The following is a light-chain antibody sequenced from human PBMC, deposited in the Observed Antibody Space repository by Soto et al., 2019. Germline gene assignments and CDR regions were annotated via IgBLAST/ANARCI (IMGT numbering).Light chain of an antibody. Sequence: QSVLTQPASVSGSPGQSITISCTGTSSDVGGYNYVSWYQQHPGKAPKLMIYEVSNRPSGVSNRFSGSKSGNTASLTIYGLQAEDEADYYCSSYTSSSTWGFGGGTKLTV. CDR2: EVS. V-gene: IGLV2-14*01. CDR3: SSYTSSSTWG. J-gene: IGLJ3*02. CDR1: SSDVGGYNY.